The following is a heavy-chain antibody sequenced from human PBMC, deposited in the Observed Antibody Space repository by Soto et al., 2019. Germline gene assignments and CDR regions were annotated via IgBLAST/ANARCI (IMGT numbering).Heavy chain of an antibody. CDR1: GYTFPGYY. CDR3: AREKVTTPNYYYYYMDV. D-gene: IGHD4-17*01. V-gene: IGHV1-2*04. Sequence: ASVKVACKASGYTFPGYYMHWVRQTPGQGLEWMGWINPNSGGTNYAQKFQGWVTMTRDTSISTAYMELSRLRSDDTAVYYCAREKVTTPNYYYYYMDVWGKGTTVTVSS. CDR2: INPNSGGT. J-gene: IGHJ6*03.